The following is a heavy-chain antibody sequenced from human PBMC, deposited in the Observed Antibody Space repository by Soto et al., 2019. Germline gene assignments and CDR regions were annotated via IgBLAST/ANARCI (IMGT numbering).Heavy chain of an antibody. V-gene: IGHV3-23*01. CDR2: ISGSGGST. CDR3: ANIVVVPAAHDAFDI. Sequence: EVQRLESGGGLVQPGGSLRLSCAASGFTFISYAMSWVRQAPVKGLEWVSAISGSGGSTYYADSVKGRFTISRYNSKNTQYLQMNSLRAEDTAVYYCANIVVVPAAHDAFDIWGQGTMVTVSS. CDR1: GFTFISYA. J-gene: IGHJ3*02. D-gene: IGHD2-2*01.